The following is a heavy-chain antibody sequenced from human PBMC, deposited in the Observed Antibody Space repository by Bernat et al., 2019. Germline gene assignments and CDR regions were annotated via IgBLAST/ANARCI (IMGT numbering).Heavy chain of an antibody. D-gene: IGHD2-21*01. V-gene: IGHV3-30-3*01. Sequence: QVQLVESGGGVVQPGRSLRLSCAASGFTFSSYAMHWVRQAPGKGLEWVAVISYDGSNKYYADSVKGRFTISRDNSKNTLYLQMNSLRAEDTAVYYCARDPYFGSGYFDYWGQGTLVTVSS. CDR1: GFTFSSYA. CDR3: ARDPYFGSGYFDY. J-gene: IGHJ4*02. CDR2: ISYDGSNK.